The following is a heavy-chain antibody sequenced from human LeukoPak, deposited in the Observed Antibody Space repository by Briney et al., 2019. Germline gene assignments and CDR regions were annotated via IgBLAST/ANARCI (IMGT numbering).Heavy chain of an antibody. CDR1: GFTFSETW. J-gene: IGHJ5*02. Sequence: GGSLRLSCAASGFTFSETWMHWVRQVPGKGLVWVSRIRNDGSDARYAESVKGRFTISRDNAKNTLNLQMNSLRAEDTAVYYCARDLGQYYDTSDNWFDPWGQGTLVTVSS. D-gene: IGHD3-22*01. V-gene: IGHV3-74*01. CDR3: ARDLGQYYDTSDNWFDP. CDR2: IRNDGSDA.